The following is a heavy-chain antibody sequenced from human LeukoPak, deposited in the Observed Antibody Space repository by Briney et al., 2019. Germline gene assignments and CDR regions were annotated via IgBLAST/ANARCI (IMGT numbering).Heavy chain of an antibody. D-gene: IGHD2-15*01. J-gene: IGHJ3*02. CDR3: AKEWSAFDI. CDR2: IGGSASNI. V-gene: IGHV3-11*04. CDR1: GLTVTDYY. Sequence: GRSLRLSCAASGLTVTDYYMHWIRQAPGKGLEWVSFIGGSASNIYYADSVKGRFTISRDNAKNSLYLQMNSLRAEDTAVYYCAKEWSAFDIWGQGTMVTVSS.